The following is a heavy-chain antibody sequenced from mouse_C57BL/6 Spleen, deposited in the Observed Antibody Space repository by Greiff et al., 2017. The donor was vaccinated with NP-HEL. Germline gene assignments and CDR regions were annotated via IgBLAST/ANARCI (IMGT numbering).Heavy chain of an antibody. J-gene: IGHJ2*01. CDR2: ISYSGST. Sequence: VQLKESGPGMVKPSQSLSLTCTVTGYSITSGYDWHWIRHFPGNKLEWMGYISYSGSTNYNPSLKSRISITHDTSKNHFFLKLNSVTTEDTATYYCARGAGDCFDYWGQGTTLTVSS. CDR1: GYSITSGYD. V-gene: IGHV3-1*01. CDR3: ARGAGDCFDY.